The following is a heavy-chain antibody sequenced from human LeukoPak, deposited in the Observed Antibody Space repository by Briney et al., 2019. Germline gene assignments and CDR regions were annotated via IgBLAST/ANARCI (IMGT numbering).Heavy chain of an antibody. V-gene: IGHV1-2*02. Sequence: ASVKVSCKASGYTFTGYHIHWVRQAPGQGLEWMGWINPTSGDTNYAQKFQGRVTMTRDTSISTAYMELSSLRSEDTAVYYCARRSDDYDSSAYYHWGQGTLVTVSS. CDR2: INPTSGDT. J-gene: IGHJ4*02. CDR1: GYTFTGYH. CDR3: ARRSDDYDSSAYYH. D-gene: IGHD3-22*01.